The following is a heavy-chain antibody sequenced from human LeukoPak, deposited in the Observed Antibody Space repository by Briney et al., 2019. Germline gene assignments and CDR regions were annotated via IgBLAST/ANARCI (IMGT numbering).Heavy chain of an antibody. CDR2: ITTGNSFL. CDR3: ARGAATRKSGFYYYYMDV. Sequence: PGGSLRLSCAASGFTFSSYNVNWVRQDPGKGLEWVSSITTGNSFLYFADSVKGRFTISRDHANNSLYLQMNSLRADDTAVYYCARGAATRKSGFYYYYMDVWGKGTTVTVSS. V-gene: IGHV3-21*01. D-gene: IGHD5-12*01. J-gene: IGHJ6*03. CDR1: GFTFSSYN.